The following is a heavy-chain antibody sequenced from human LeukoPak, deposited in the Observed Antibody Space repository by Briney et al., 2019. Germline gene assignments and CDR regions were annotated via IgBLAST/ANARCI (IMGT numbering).Heavy chain of an antibody. V-gene: IGHV1-8*01. CDR3: ARAAPQDRFDP. J-gene: IGHJ5*02. Sequence: ASVKVSCKASGYTFTSYDINWVRQATGQGLEWMGWMNPNSGNTGYAQKFQGRVTITADKSTSTAYMELSSLRSEDTAVYYCARAAPQDRFDPWGQGTLVTVSS. CDR2: MNPNSGNT. CDR1: GYTFTSYD. D-gene: IGHD6-25*01.